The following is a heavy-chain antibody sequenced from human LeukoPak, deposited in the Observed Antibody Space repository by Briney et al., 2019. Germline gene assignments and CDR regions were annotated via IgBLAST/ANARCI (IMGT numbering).Heavy chain of an antibody. J-gene: IGHJ4*02. CDR3: ARGYCSGGSCYSWDY. CDR2: VNGGNGNT. CDR1: GYTFTSYA. Sequence: ASVKVSCKASGYTFTSYAMHWVRQAPGQRLEWMGWVNGGNGNTEYSQKFQGRVTITRDTSASTAYMELVSLTSEDTAVYYCARGYCSGGSCYSWDYWGQGTLVTVSS. D-gene: IGHD2-15*01. V-gene: IGHV1-3*01.